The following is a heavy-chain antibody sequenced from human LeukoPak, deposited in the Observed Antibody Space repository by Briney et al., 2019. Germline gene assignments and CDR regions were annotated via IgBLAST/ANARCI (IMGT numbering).Heavy chain of an antibody. CDR1: GFTFSTYG. V-gene: IGHV3-30*18. J-gene: IGHJ5*02. D-gene: IGHD2-2*01. Sequence: PGGSLRLSCVASGFTFSTYGMHWVRQAPGRGLEWVALISYDESNKLYADSVKGRFTISRDNSKNTLYLQMNSLRAEDTAVYYCAKDHEDIVVVPAGNNWFDPWGQGTLVTVSS. CDR3: AKDHEDIVVVPAGNNWFDP. CDR2: ISYDESNK.